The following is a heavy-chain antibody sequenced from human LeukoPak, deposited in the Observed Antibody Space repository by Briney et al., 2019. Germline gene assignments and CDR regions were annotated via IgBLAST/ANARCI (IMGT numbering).Heavy chain of an antibody. V-gene: IGHV4-39*07. CDR2: IYYSGST. CDR1: GGSISSSSYY. J-gene: IGHJ4*02. Sequence: SETLSLTCTVSGGSISSSSYYWGWIRQPPGKGLEWIGSIYYSGSTYYNPSLESRVTISVDTSKNQFSLKLTSVTAADTAVYYCARGERTYRYLVPTIPLDYWGQGTLVTVSS. D-gene: IGHD5-12*01. CDR3: ARGERTYRYLVPTIPLDY.